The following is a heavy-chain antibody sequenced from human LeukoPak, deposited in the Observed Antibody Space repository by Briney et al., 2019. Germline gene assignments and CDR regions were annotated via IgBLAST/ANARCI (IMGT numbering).Heavy chain of an antibody. CDR1: GYTFTSYG. CDR3: AREVATISYYFDY. V-gene: IGHV1-18*01. D-gene: IGHD5-12*01. J-gene: IGHJ4*02. CDR2: ISAYNGNT. Sequence: ASVKVSCKASGYTFTSYGISWVQQAPGQGLEWMGWISAYNGNTDYAQKLQGRVTMTTDTSTSTVYMELSSLRSEDTAVYYCAREVATISYYFDYWGQGTLVTVSS.